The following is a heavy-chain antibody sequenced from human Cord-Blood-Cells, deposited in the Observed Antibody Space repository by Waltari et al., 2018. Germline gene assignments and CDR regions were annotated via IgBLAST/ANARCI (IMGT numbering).Heavy chain of an antibody. J-gene: IGHJ4*02. Sequence: QVQLVQSGAEVKKPGASVKVSCKASGYTFTSYDINWVRQATGQGLEWMGWVNPNRGNTGYAHKVQGRVTMTRNSSISNAYMELSRPRSEDAAVCYFARVGSHYGDFDYWGQGTLVTVSS. V-gene: IGHV1-8*01. D-gene: IGHD1-26*01. CDR1: GYTFTSYD. CDR3: ARVGSHYGDFDY. CDR2: VNPNRGNT.